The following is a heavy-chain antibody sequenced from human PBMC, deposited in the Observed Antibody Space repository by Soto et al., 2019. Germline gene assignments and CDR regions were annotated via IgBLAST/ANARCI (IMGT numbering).Heavy chain of an antibody. CDR3: ARGDTAVVHQGVDV. J-gene: IGHJ6*02. V-gene: IGHV5-10-1*01. CDR2: IDPSDSYT. CDR1: GYTFTSYY. D-gene: IGHD5-18*01. Sequence: PGESLKISCEGSGYTFTSYYITWARQLPGKGLEWMGRIDPSDSYTTYNPSFRGHVTISADKSIRTAYLQWSSLEASDRGMYYCARGDTAVVHQGVDVWGQGTPVTVSS.